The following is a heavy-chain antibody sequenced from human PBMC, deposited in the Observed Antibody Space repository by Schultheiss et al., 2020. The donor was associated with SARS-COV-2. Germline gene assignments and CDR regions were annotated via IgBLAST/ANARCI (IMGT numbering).Heavy chain of an antibody. V-gene: IGHV3-9*01. CDR3: AKDLATYYDFWSGYYPMDV. CDR1: GFTFDDYA. CDR2: ISWNSGSI. D-gene: IGHD3-3*01. J-gene: IGHJ6*03. Sequence: GGSLRLSCAASGFTFDDYAMHWVRQAPGKGLEWVSGISWNSGSIGYADSVKGRFTISRENAKNSLYLQMNSLRAGDTAVYYCAKDLATYYDFWSGYYPMDVWGKGTTVTVSS.